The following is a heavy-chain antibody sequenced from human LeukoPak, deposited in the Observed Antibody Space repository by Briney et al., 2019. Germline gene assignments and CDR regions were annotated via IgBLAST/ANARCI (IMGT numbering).Heavy chain of an antibody. CDR3: VRHISTNTGYFDS. CDR1: GGSINSHSYY. J-gene: IGHJ4*02. D-gene: IGHD5-24*01. V-gene: IGHV4-39*01. Sequence: PSETLSLTCTVSGGSINSHSYYWGWIRQPPGKGLEWIGSVYYDGTSYSNPSLKTRVGVFVDTSRDQFSLDLDVVTAADTALYYCVRHISTNTGYFDSCGQGTLVSVSS. CDR2: VYYDGTS.